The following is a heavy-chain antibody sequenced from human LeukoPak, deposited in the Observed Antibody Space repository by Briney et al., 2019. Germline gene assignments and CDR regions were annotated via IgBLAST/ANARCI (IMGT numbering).Heavy chain of an antibody. CDR2: IYYSGST. V-gene: IGHV4-59*01. Sequence: SETLSLTCTVSGDSISSYYWSWIRQPPGKGLEWIGYIYYSGSTNYNPSLKSRVTISVDTSKNQFSLKLSSVTAADTAVYYCATSKGGYNWNYGAFDIWGQGTMVTVSS. J-gene: IGHJ3*02. CDR1: GDSISSYY. D-gene: IGHD1-7*01. CDR3: ATSKGGYNWNYGAFDI.